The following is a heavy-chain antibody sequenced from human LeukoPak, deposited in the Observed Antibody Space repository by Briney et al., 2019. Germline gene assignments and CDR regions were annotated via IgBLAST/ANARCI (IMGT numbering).Heavy chain of an antibody. V-gene: IGHV3-49*04. CDR3: TRAAGDSPPFDY. D-gene: IGHD7-27*01. Sequence: GGSLRLSCTASGFTFGDYAMSWVRQAPGKGLEWVGSIRSKAYGGTTEYAASVKGRFTISRDDSKSIAYLQMNSLKTEDTAVYYCTRAAGDSPPFDYWGQGTLVTVSS. CDR1: GFTFGDYA. CDR2: IRSKAYGGTT. J-gene: IGHJ4*02.